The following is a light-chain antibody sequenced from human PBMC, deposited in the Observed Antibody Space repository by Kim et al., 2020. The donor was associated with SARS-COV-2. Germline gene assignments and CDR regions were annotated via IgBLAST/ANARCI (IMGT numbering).Light chain of an antibody. J-gene: IGKJ2*01. Sequence: EIVLTQSPGTLSLSPGERTTLSCKTSQSISSSYFAWYQQKPGQAPRLLIYGASNRATGIPDRFSGSGSGTDFILSITRLEPEDSAVYYCQQYGDSMPYTFGQGTKLEI. V-gene: IGKV3-20*01. CDR2: GAS. CDR3: QQYGDSMPYT. CDR1: QSISSSY.